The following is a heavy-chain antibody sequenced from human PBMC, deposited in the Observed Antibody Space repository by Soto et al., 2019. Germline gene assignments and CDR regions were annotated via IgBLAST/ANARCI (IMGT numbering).Heavy chain of an antibody. J-gene: IGHJ4*02. D-gene: IGHD4-17*01. V-gene: IGHV3-23*01. CDR1: GFTFSSYA. CDR2: ISGSGGST. Sequence: EVQLLESGGGLVQPGGSLRLSCAASGFTFSSYAMSWVRQAPGKGLEWGSAISGSGGSTYYADSVKGRFTISRDNSKNKLYLQMNSLRAEDTAVYYCAKDHVAETTVTTPDYWGQGTLVTVSS. CDR3: AKDHVAETTVTTPDY.